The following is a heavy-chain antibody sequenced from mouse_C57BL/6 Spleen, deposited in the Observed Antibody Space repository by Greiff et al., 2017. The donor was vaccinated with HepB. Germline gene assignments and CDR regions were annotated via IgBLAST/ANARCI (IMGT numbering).Heavy chain of an antibody. Sequence: EVQLQESGPGLVKPSQSLSLTCSVTGYSITSGYYWNWIRQFPGNKLEWMGYISYDGSNNYNPSLKNRISITRDTSKNQFFLKLNAVTTEDTATYYCARGPSAMDYWGQGTSVTVSS. CDR3: ARGPSAMDY. V-gene: IGHV3-6*01. CDR2: ISYDGSN. CDR1: GYSITSGYY. J-gene: IGHJ4*01.